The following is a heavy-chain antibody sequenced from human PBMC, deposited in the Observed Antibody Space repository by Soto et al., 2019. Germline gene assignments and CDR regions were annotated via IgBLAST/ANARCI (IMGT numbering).Heavy chain of an antibody. J-gene: IGHJ4*02. V-gene: IGHV4-34*01. CDR1: GGSFSGYY. Sequence: QVQLQQWGAGLLKPSETLSLTCAVYGGSFSGYYWSWIRQPPGKGLEWIGEINHSGSTNYNPSLKGRVTITVDTSKNQFSLKLSSVTAADTAVYYCAREYGDYGVIDYWGQGTLVTVSS. CDR3: AREYGDYGVIDY. CDR2: INHSGST. D-gene: IGHD4-17*01.